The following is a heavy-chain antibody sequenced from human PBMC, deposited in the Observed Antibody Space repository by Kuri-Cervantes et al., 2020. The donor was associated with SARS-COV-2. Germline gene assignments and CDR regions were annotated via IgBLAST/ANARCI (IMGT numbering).Heavy chain of an antibody. Sequence: GESLKISCAASGFTFSSYGMHWVRQAPGKGLEWVAFIRYDGSNKYYADSVKGRFTISRDNSKNTLYLQMNSLRAEDTAVYYCARDSTCTTGTTVGNYYYYMDVWGKGTTVTVSS. V-gene: IGHV3-30*02. CDR2: IRYDGSNK. D-gene: IGHD1-1*01. CDR1: GFTFSSYG. CDR3: ARDSTCTTGTTVGNYYYYMDV. J-gene: IGHJ6*03.